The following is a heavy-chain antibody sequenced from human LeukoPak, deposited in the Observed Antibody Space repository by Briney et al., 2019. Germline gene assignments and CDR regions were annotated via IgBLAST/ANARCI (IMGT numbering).Heavy chain of an antibody. CDR1: GFTVSSNY. Sequence: PGGSLRLSCAASGFTVSSNYMSWVRQAPGKGLEWVSVIYSGGSTYYADSVKGRFTISRDNSKNTLYLQMNSLRAGDTAVYYCARAPRITMIVVVDAFDIWGQGTMVTVSS. J-gene: IGHJ3*02. V-gene: IGHV3-66*01. D-gene: IGHD3-22*01. CDR3: ARAPRITMIVVVDAFDI. CDR2: IYSGGST.